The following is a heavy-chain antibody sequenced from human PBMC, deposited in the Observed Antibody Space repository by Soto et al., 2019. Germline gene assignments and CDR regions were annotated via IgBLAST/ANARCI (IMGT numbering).Heavy chain of an antibody. J-gene: IGHJ4*02. CDR1: GFTFSSYA. V-gene: IGHV3-23*01. Sequence: GGSLRLSCAASGFTFSSYAMSWVRQAPGKGLEWVSAISGSGGSTYYADSVKGRFTISRDNSKNTLYLQMNSLRAEDTAVYYCAKDLPPHCSSTSCYVGYWGQGTLVTVSS. CDR3: AKDLPPHCSSTSCYVGY. D-gene: IGHD2-2*01. CDR2: ISGSGGST.